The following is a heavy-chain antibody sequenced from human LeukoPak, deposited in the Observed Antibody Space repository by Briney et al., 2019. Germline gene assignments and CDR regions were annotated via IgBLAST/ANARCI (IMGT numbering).Heavy chain of an antibody. J-gene: IGHJ6*02. D-gene: IGHD1-1*01. Sequence: ASVKVSCKASGYTFTSYYMHWVRQAPGQGLEWMGIINPSGGSTSYAQKFQGRVTMTRNTSISTAYMELSSLRSEDTAVYYCAMRAWDPGTTWWRNYYYYYGMDVWGQGTTVTVSS. CDR2: INPSGGST. V-gene: IGHV1-46*01. CDR3: AMRAWDPGTTWWRNYYYYYGMDV. CDR1: GYTFTSYY.